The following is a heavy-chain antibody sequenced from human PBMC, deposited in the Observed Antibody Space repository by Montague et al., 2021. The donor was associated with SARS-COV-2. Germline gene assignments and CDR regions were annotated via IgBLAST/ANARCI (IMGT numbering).Heavy chain of an antibody. CDR1: DGSFSDYS. CDR3: ARGRQHINMVVVVVTGGEYYFDF. D-gene: IGHD3-22*01. CDR2: INHHG. J-gene: IGHJ4*02. V-gene: IGHV4-34*01. Sequence: SETLSLTCAVYDGSFSDYSWTWIRQPPGKGLEWIGEINHHGSTISVDTSKNQFSLTMTSVTAADTAVYYCARGRQHINMVVVVVTGGEYYFDFWGQGTLVAVSS.